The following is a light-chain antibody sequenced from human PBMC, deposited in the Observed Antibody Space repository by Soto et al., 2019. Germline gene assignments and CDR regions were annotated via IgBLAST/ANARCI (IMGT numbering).Light chain of an antibody. CDR3: QQYNNWPPKNT. J-gene: IGKJ2*01. CDR1: QSVSSN. CDR2: GAS. V-gene: IGKV3-15*01. Sequence: EIVMTQSPATLSVSPGERATLSCRASQSVSSNLAWYQQKPGQAPRLLIYGASTRATGIPARFSGSGSGTEFTLTFSSLQSEDFAVYYCQQYNNWPPKNTFGQGTKLEIK.